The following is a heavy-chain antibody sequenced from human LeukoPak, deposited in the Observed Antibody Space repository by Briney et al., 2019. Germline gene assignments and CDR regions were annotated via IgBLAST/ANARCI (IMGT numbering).Heavy chain of an antibody. CDR1: GFTFSSYG. D-gene: IGHD1-26*01. Sequence: GGSLRLSCAASGFTFSSYGMSWVRQAPGKGLEWVSAISGSGGSTYYADSVKGRFTISRDNSKNTLYLQMNSLRAEDTAVYYCAKTVGATTGGYWGQGTLVTVSS. J-gene: IGHJ4*02. CDR3: AKTVGATTGGY. CDR2: ISGSGGST. V-gene: IGHV3-23*01.